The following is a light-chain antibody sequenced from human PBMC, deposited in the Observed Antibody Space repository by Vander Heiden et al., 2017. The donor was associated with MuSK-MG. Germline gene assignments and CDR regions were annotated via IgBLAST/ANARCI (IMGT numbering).Light chain of an antibody. CDR1: QSIISY. V-gene: IGKV1-39*01. Sequence: DIQITQSPSSLSASVGERVTITCRASQSIISYLCWYKQKQAKAPKLLIYAASSCQRWVPSRFSGSGCGKDLTITISSRQQEDFASYYCQHIYSNPPVPFGRGTQVXIK. CDR3: QHIYSNPPVP. J-gene: IGKJ4*01. CDR2: AAS.